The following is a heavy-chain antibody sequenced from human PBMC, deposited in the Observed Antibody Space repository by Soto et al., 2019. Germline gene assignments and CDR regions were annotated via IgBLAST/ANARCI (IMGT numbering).Heavy chain of an antibody. Sequence: RVRKKNRKGLEWMGIIYPVDSDTRYSPSFQGQVTISADKSISTAYLQWSSLKASDTAMYYCSCHIAARRTSDVNDALDIRRQRTTVTVSS. CDR2: IYPVDSDT. CDR3: SCHIAARRTSDVNDALDI. D-gene: IGHD6-6*01. V-gene: IGHV5-51*01. J-gene: IGHJ3*02.